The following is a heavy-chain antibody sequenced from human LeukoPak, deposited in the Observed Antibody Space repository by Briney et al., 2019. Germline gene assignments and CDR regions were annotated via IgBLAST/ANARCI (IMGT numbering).Heavy chain of an antibody. Sequence: GGSLRLSCAASGFTFSSFGTHWVRQAPGKGLEWVAVISYDGSNKYYADSVKGRFTVSRDNSKNTLYLQMNSLRAEDTAVYYCAKSGKIAARYYYYYYMDVWGKGTTVTVSS. CDR3: AKSGKIAARYYYYYYMDV. V-gene: IGHV3-30*18. CDR1: GFTFSSFG. CDR2: ISYDGSNK. D-gene: IGHD6-6*01. J-gene: IGHJ6*03.